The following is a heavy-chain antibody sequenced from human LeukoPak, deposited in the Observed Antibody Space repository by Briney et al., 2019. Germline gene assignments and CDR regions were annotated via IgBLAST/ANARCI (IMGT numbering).Heavy chain of an antibody. CDR2: IYSGGST. V-gene: IGHV3-53*01. J-gene: IGHJ3*02. CDR1: GITFSNYW. D-gene: IGHD3-9*01. Sequence: GGSLRLSCAASGITFSNYWMSWVRQAPGKGLEWVSVIYSGGSTYYADSVKGRFTISRDNSKNTLYLQMNSLRAEDTAVYYCARGPTYYDILTGYEAFDIWGQGTMVTVSS. CDR3: ARGPTYYDILTGYEAFDI.